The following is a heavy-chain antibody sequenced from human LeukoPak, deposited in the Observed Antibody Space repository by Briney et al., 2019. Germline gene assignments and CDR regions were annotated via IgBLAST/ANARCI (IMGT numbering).Heavy chain of an antibody. Sequence: SETLSLTCAVYGGSFSGYYWSWIRQPPGKGLEWIGEINHSGSTNYNPSLKSRGTISVETSKNQFSLKLSSVTAADTAVYYCARDRIAARHLDWFDPWGQGTLVTVSS. D-gene: IGHD6-6*01. J-gene: IGHJ5*02. CDR3: ARDRIAARHLDWFDP. CDR2: INHSGST. CDR1: GGSFSGYY. V-gene: IGHV4-34*01.